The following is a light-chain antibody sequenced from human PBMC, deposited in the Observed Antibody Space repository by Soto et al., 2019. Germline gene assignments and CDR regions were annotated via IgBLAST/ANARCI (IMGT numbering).Light chain of an antibody. CDR2: DTS. CDR3: QQSYSTPHT. Sequence: DIQMTQSPSSLSASEGDRVTIACRASQSIDRYLSWYQHKPGKAPKLLIYDTSSLHSGVPSRFSASGSATDFTLTISSLQPEDFATYYCQQSYSTPHTFGGGTKVEIK. CDR1: QSIDRY. J-gene: IGKJ4*01. V-gene: IGKV1-39*01.